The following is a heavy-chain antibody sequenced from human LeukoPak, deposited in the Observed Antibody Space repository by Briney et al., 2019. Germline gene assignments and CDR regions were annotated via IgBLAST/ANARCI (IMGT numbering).Heavy chain of an antibody. CDR3: AKDPMIVGLYYFDY. CDR1: GFTFSIYA. V-gene: IGHV3-23*01. D-gene: IGHD3-22*01. CDR2: ISGSSGST. Sequence: PGGSLRLSCAASGFTFSIYAMSWVRQAPEEALEWVSSISGSSGSTYYADSVKGRFTISRDNSKNTLYLQMNSLRAEDTAVYYCAKDPMIVGLYYFDYWGQGTLVTVSS. J-gene: IGHJ4*02.